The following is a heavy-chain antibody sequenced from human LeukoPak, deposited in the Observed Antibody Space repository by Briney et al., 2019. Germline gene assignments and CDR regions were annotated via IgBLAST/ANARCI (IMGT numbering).Heavy chain of an antibody. CDR2: IYSGGST. V-gene: IGHV3-53*01. CDR3: ARSAVTGPGWIDP. J-gene: IGHJ5*02. CDR1: GFTVSSNY. Sequence: PGGSLRLSCAASGFTVSSNYMSWVRQAPGKGLQWVSVIYSGGSTYYADSVKGRFTISRDNSKNTLYLQMNGLTAEDTAVYYCARSAVTGPGWIDPWGQGTLVTVSS. D-gene: IGHD6-19*01.